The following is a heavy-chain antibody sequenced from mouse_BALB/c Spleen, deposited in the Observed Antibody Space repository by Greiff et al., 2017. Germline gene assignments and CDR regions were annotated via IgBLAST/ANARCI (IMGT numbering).Heavy chain of an antibody. CDR3: ARQAEFTTVVATDY. J-gene: IGHJ2*01. V-gene: IGHV5-6*01. CDR2: ISSGGSYT. Sequence: EVMLVESGGDLVKPGGSLKLSCAASGFTFSSYGLSWVRQTPDKRLEWVATISSGGSYTYYPDSVKGRVTISRDNAKNTLYLQMSSLKSEDTAMYYCARQAEFTTVVATDYWGQGTTLTVSS. D-gene: IGHD1-1*01. CDR1: GFTFSSYG.